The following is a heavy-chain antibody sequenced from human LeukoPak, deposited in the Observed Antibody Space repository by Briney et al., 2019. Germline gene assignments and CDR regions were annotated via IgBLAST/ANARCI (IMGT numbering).Heavy chain of an antibody. D-gene: IGHD4-23*01. Sequence: PGGSLRLSCAASGFTVSSNYMSWVRQAPGKGLEWVSVIYSGGSTYYADSVKGRFTISRDNSKNTLYLQMNSLRAEDTAVYYCATNTVVSPYYYYYGMDVWGQGTTVTVSS. J-gene: IGHJ6*02. CDR3: ATNTVVSPYYYYYGMDV. CDR2: IYSGGST. CDR1: GFTVSSNY. V-gene: IGHV3-53*01.